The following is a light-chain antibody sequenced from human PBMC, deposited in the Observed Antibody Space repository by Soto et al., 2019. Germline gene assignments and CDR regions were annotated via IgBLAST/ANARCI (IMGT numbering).Light chain of an antibody. V-gene: IGLV2-23*02. CDR3: CSYAGSHYV. CDR1: SSDVGSYNL. Sequence: QSVLTQPASVSGSPGQSITISCTGTSSDVGSYNLVSWYQQHPGKAPKLMIYEVSKRPSGVSNRFSGSKSGNTASLTISWLQAEDEADYYCCSYAGSHYVFGTGTKVTVL. CDR2: EVS. J-gene: IGLJ1*01.